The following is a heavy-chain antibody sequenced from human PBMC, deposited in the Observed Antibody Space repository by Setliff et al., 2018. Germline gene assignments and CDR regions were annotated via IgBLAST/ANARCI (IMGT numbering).Heavy chain of an antibody. CDR1: GFTFSSYW. D-gene: IGHD6-25*01. J-gene: IGHJ3*02. CDR2: INEDGSE. Sequence: GGALRLPCAASGFTFSSYWMSWVRQAPGKGLEWVCNINEDGSESFVDSVKGRFTIPRDNARYSLYVHMNNLGAEDTAVYYCARSPANGGHDAFDIWGQGTMVTVSS. CDR3: ARSPANGGHDAFDI. V-gene: IGHV3-7*01.